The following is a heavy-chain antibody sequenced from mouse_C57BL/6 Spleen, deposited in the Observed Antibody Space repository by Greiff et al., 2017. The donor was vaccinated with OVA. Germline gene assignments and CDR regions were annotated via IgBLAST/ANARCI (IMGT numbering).Heavy chain of an antibody. Sequence: EVQLQESGPGLVKPSQSLSLTCSVTGYSITSGYYWNWIRQFPGNKLEWMGYISYDGSNNYNPSLKNRISITRDTSKNQFFLKLNSVTTEDTATYYCARGKYYYAMDYWGQGTSVTVSS. CDR3: ARGKYYYAMDY. CDR1: GYSITSGYY. V-gene: IGHV3-6*01. J-gene: IGHJ4*01. CDR2: ISYDGSN.